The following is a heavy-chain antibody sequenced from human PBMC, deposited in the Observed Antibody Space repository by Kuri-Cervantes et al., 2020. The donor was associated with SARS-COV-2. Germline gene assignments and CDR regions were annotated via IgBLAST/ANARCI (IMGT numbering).Heavy chain of an antibody. CDR1: GYTFTGYY. J-gene: IGHJ5*02. D-gene: IGHD1-26*01. V-gene: IGHV1-2*04. CDR2: INPNSGGT. Sequence: ASVKVSCKASGYTFTGYYMHWVRQAPGQGLEWMGWINPNSGGTNYAQKFQGWVTMTRDTSISTAYMELRSLRSDDTVVYYCARVLFVWELNNWFDPWGQGTLVTVSS. CDR3: ARVLFVWELNNWFDP.